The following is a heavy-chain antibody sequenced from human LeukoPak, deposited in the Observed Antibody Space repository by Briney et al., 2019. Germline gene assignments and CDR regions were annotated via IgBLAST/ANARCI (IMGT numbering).Heavy chain of an antibody. J-gene: IGHJ4*02. Sequence: GVSLRLSCTASGFNFSNYWMHWVRQAPGKGLVWVSRLNTGGNSTIYADSVKGRFIISRDNAKSTLYLQMNSLRADDTGVYYCTREGAYDSGTYRAGDYWGQGTLVTVSS. CDR3: TREGAYDSGTYRAGDY. D-gene: IGHD3-10*01. CDR2: LNTGGNST. CDR1: GFNFSNYW. V-gene: IGHV3-74*01.